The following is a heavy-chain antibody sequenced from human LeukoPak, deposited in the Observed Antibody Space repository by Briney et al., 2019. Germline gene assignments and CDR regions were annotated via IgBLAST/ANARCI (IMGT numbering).Heavy chain of an antibody. Sequence: SVKVSCKASGYTFTSYGISWVRQAPGQGLEWMGGITPIFGTANYAQRFQGRVTITADESTSTAYMELSSLRSEDTAVYYCARWAGYCSITNCYTAFDFWGQGTLVTVSS. D-gene: IGHD2-2*02. J-gene: IGHJ4*02. V-gene: IGHV1-69*13. CDR1: GYTFTSYG. CDR2: ITPIFGTA. CDR3: ARWAGYCSITNCYTAFDF.